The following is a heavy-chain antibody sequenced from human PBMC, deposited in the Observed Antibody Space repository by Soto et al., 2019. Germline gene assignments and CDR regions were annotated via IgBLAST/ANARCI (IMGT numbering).Heavy chain of an antibody. Sequence: SETLSLTCTVSGGSISSYYWSWIRQPPGKGLEWIGEIYYSGSTNYNPSLKSRVTISVDTSKNQFSLKLSSVTAADTAVYYCARFSGSYSNDYWGQGTLVTVSS. V-gene: IGHV4-59*01. CDR1: GGSISSYY. CDR2: IYYSGST. CDR3: ARFSGSYSNDY. J-gene: IGHJ4*02. D-gene: IGHD1-26*01.